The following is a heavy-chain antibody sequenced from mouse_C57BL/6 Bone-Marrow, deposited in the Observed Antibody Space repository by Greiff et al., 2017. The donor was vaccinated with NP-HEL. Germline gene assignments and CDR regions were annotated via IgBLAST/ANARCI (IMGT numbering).Heavy chain of an antibody. CDR2: IHPNSGST. CDR1: GYTFTSYW. Sequence: QVQLQQSGAELVKPGASVKLSCKASGYTFTSYWMHWVKQRPGQGLEWIGMIHPNSGSTNYNEKFKSKATLTVDKSSSTAYMQLSSLTSEDSAVYYCARGSYYGSSYPLDYWGQGTTLTVSS. CDR3: ARGSYYGSSYPLDY. D-gene: IGHD1-1*01. J-gene: IGHJ2*01. V-gene: IGHV1-64*01.